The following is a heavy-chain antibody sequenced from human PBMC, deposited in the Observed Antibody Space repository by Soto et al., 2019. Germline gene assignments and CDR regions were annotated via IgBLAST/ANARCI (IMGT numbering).Heavy chain of an antibody. V-gene: IGHV4-34*01. CDR3: GRGQSDTVFDS. J-gene: IGHJ5*01. CDR1: GVSFRGYY. Sequence: SETFSRTCPVCGVSFRGYYWSWVRQPPGKVLELIVEIYHTGSANYNPSLKSRVSMSADTSKKHISLTLKCVTAADTAEYYGGRGQSDTVFDSWGQGT. D-gene: IGHD5-18*01. CDR2: IYHTGSA.